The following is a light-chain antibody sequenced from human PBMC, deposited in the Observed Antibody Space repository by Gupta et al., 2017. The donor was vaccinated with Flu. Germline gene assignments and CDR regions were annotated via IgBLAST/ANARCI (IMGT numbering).Light chain of an antibody. Sequence: RVTISCSGSSSNIGGNTVNWYQQLPGTAPKLLIYNNDQRPSGVPDRVSASKSGTSASLAISGLQSEDEADYYCAAWDDSRNGVVFGGGTKLTVL. CDR2: NND. CDR1: SSNIGGNT. CDR3: AAWDDSRNGVV. J-gene: IGLJ3*02. V-gene: IGLV1-44*01.